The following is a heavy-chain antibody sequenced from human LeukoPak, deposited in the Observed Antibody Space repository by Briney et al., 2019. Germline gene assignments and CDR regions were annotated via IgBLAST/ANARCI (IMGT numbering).Heavy chain of an antibody. Sequence: GGSLRLSCAASGFTFDDYGMSWVRQAPGKGLEWVSGINWNGGSTGYADSVKGRFTISRDNAKNSLYLQMNSLRAEDTDLYYCARGSYGESLDYWGQGTLVTVSS. CDR1: GFTFDDYG. CDR3: ARGSYGESLDY. CDR2: INWNGGST. V-gene: IGHV3-20*04. J-gene: IGHJ4*02. D-gene: IGHD4-17*01.